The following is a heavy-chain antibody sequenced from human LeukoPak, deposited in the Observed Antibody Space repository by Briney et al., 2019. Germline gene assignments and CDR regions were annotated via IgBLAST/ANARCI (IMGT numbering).Heavy chain of an antibody. CDR2: INHSGST. CDR1: GGSLSVYY. D-gene: IGHD6-19*01. Sequence: SETLSLTCAVYGGSLSVYYWSWIREPPGNCQNSLGEINHSGSTTYNPSLKSRVTTSVDTSKNQFSLKLSSVTAADTAVYYCARRAVFYYYYYYGMDVWGQGTTVTVSS. V-gene: IGHV4-34*01. J-gene: IGHJ6*02. CDR3: ARRAVFYYYYYYGMDV.